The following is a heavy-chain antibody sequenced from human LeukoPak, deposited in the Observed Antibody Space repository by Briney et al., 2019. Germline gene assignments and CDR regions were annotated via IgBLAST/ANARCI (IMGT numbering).Heavy chain of an antibody. J-gene: IGHJ4*02. CDR2: IKQDGSEK. D-gene: IGHD4-17*01. Sequence: ETLSLTCTVSGGSISSYYWSWIRQPPGKGLEWVANIKQDGSEKYYVDSVKGRFTISRDNAKNSLYLQMNSLRAEDTAVYYCARDSAKTTVTTLDYWGQGTLVTVSS. CDR1: GGSISSYY. V-gene: IGHV3-7*01. CDR3: ARDSAKTTVTTLDY.